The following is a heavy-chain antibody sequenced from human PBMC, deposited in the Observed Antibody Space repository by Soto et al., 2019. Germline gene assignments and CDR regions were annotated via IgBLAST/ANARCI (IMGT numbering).Heavy chain of an antibody. D-gene: IGHD6-13*01. V-gene: IGHV4-59*01. J-gene: IGHJ6*02. CDR1: GDSFISYY. Sequence: QVQLQESGPGLVKPSETLSLTCTVSGDSFISYYWTWIRQPPGKGLEWIGYISYSGSTNYNPSLKSRVTISIDRSKNQFSLNLSSVTAADTAVYYCARGRSGGSSYPYYNGMDVWGQGTTVTVSS. CDR3: ARGRSGGSSYPYYNGMDV. CDR2: ISYSGST.